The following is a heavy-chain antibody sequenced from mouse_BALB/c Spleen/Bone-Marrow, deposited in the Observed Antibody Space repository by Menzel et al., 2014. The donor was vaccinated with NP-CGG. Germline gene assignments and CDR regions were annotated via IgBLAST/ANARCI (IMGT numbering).Heavy chain of an antibody. D-gene: IGHD2-3*01. J-gene: IGHJ2*01. Sequence: VQLQQPGPELVKPGTSVKMSCKASGYIFTSYVMDWVKQKPGQGLEWIGYINPYNDVTNYNEKFKGKATLTSDKSSSTAYMEVSSLTSEDSAVCYCAREGWLLRFDYWGQGTTLTVSS. CDR3: AREGWLLRFDY. V-gene: IGHV1-14*01. CDR1: GYIFTSYV. CDR2: INPYNDVT.